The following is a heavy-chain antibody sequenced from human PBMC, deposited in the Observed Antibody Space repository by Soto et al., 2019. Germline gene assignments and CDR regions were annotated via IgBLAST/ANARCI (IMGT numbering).Heavy chain of an antibody. J-gene: IGHJ4*02. D-gene: IGHD6-6*01. CDR3: ARASRCKSEYECFAWLDF. CDR1: GGSISSLY. CDR2: IFPSGDS. Sequence: SETLSLTCTVSGGSISSLYWAWIRQPAGKGLEWIGRIFPSGDSNYNPSLTSRVSMSLDTSKNQFSLTVTSVTAADTAVYYCARASRCKSEYECFAWLDFWGQGIMVSVSA. V-gene: IGHV4-4*07.